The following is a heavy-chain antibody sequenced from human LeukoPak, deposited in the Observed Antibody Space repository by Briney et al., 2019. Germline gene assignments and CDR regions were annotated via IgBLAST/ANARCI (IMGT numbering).Heavy chain of an antibody. V-gene: IGHV3-7*01. CDR1: GFTFSTYW. CDR2: VKEDGNEK. CDR3: ARVPHTYDSSDYYYYYYYIDV. J-gene: IGHJ6*03. D-gene: IGHD3-22*01. Sequence: GGSLRLSCAASGFTFSTYWMGWVRQAPGKGLEWVANVKEDGNEKYYVDSVKGRFTISRDNAKNSLYLQMNSLRAEDTAVYYCARVPHTYDSSDYYYYYYYIDVWGKGTTVTVSS.